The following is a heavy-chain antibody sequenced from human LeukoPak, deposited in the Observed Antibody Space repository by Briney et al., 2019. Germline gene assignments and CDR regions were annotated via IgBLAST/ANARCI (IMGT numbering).Heavy chain of an antibody. V-gene: IGHV3-7*01. CDR1: GFSFSNHW. CDR3: ARVSGTHYPVDY. D-gene: IGHD1-26*01. CDR2: IRQDGGDS. J-gene: IGHJ4*02. Sequence: PGGSLRLSCAASGFSFSNHWMAWVRQTPGKGLEWVANIRQDGGDSYYVDSVRGRFTISRDNAKSSEFLQMNSLRAEDTAVYYCARVSGTHYPVDYWGQGTLVTVSS.